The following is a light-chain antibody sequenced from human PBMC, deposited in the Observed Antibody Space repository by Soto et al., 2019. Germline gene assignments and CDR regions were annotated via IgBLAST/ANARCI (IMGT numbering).Light chain of an antibody. CDR2: EVT. Sequence: QSALTQPASVSGSPGQSITISCTGTSSDVGSYNLVSWYQQHPGKAPKLMIDEVTKRPSGVSNRVSGSKSGNTASLTISGLQAEDDAGSSTLGVFGGGNKLTVL. CDR1: SSDVGSYNL. CDR3: LGV. V-gene: IGLV2-23*02. J-gene: IGLJ3*02.